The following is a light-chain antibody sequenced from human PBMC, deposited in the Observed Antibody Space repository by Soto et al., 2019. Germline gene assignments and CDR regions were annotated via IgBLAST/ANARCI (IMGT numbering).Light chain of an antibody. Sequence: EILMTQSPATLSVSPGERVTLSCRASQSVSSNLAWYQQKPGQAPRLLIYGASSRATGIPARFSGSGSGTEFTLTINSLQSEDFAIYYCQRYNKWPPSFGQGTRLEIK. J-gene: IGKJ5*01. V-gene: IGKV3-15*01. CDR3: QRYNKWPPS. CDR2: GAS. CDR1: QSVSSN.